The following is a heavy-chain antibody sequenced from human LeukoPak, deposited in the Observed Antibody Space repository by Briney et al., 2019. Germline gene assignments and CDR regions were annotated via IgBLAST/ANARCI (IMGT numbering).Heavy chain of an antibody. V-gene: IGHV4-34*01. D-gene: IGHD5-12*01. Sequence: PSETLSLTCAVYGGSFSGYYWSWIRQPPGKGLEWIGEINHSGSTNYNPSLKSRVTISVDTSKNQFSLKLSSVTAADTAVYYCASGGIVATIDYYYGMDVWGQGTTVTVSS. CDR1: GGSFSGYY. J-gene: IGHJ6*02. CDR2: INHSGST. CDR3: ASGGIVATIDYYYGMDV.